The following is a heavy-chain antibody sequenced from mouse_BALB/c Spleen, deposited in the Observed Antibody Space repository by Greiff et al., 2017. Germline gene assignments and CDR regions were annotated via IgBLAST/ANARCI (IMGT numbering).Heavy chain of an antibody. Sequence: EVKLMESGPSLVKPSQTLSLTCSVTGDSITSGYWNWIRKFPGNKLEYMGYISYSGSTYYNPSLKSRISITRDTSKNQYYLQLNSVTTEDTATYYCARRMITTGYYAMDYWGQGTSVTVSS. CDR2: ISYSGST. CDR3: ARRMITTGYYAMDY. CDR1: GDSITSGY. J-gene: IGHJ4*01. D-gene: IGHD2-4*01. V-gene: IGHV3-8*02.